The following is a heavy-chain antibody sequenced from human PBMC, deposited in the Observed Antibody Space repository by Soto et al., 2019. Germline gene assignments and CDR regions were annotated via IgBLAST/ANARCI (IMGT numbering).Heavy chain of an antibody. CDR1: GFTFSSYE. V-gene: IGHV3-48*03. D-gene: IGHD5-18*01. J-gene: IGHJ4*02. Sequence: GGSLRLSCAASGFTFSSYEMNWVRQAPGKGLEWVSYISSSGSTIYYADSVKGRFTISRDNAKNSLYLQMNSLRAEDTAVYYCARVSAAMVSPLGYWGQGTLVTVSS. CDR2: ISSSGSTI. CDR3: ARVSAAMVSPLGY.